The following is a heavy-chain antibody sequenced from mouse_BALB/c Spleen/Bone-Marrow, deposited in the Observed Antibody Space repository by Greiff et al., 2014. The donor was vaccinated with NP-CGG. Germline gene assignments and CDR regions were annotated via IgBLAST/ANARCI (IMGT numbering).Heavy chain of an antibody. Sequence: VQLKQSGPGLVKPSQSLSLTCTVTGYSITSDYVWNWIRQFPGNKLEWMGYISYSGSISYNPSLKSRISITRDTSKNQVFLQLNYVTTEDTATYYCASSADWYFDVWGAGTTVTVSS. CDR1: GYSITSDYV. D-gene: IGHD3-1*01. CDR2: ISYSGSI. J-gene: IGHJ1*01. CDR3: ASSADWYFDV. V-gene: IGHV3-2*02.